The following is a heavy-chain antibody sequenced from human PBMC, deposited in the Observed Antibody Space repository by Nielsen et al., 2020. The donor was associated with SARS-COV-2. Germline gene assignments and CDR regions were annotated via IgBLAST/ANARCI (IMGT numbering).Heavy chain of an antibody. CDR2: ISWNSGSI. D-gene: IGHD2-15*01. CDR1: GFTFDDYA. J-gene: IGHJ6*02. V-gene: IGHV3-9*01. CDR3: ANSLLSLPYYGMDV. Sequence: GGSLRLSCAASGFTFDDYAMHWVRQAPGKGLEWVSGISWNSGSIGYADSVKGRFTISRDNAKNSLYLQMNSLRAEDTALYYCANSLLSLPYYGMDVWGQGTTVTVSS.